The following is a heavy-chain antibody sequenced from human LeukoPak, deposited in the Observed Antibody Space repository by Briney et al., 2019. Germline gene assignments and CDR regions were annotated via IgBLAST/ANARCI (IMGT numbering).Heavy chain of an antibody. V-gene: IGHV1-69*13. CDR3: ARGGVVPAAMNNWFDP. CDR1: GGTFSSYA. J-gene: IGHJ5*02. CDR2: IIPIFGTA. D-gene: IGHD2-2*01. Sequence: SVKVSCKAFGGTFSSYAISWVRQAPGQGLEWMGGIIPIFGTANYAQKFQGRVTITADESTSTAYMELSSLRSEDTAVYYCARGGVVPAAMNNWFDPWGQGTLVTVSS.